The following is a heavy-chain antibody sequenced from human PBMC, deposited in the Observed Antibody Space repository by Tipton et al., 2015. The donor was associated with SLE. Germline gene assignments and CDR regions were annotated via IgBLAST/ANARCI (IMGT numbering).Heavy chain of an antibody. V-gene: IGHV4-39*01. Sequence: TLSLTCTVSGGSISSSGYYWGWIRQPPGKGLEWIGSVYYTGSTYYNPSLKSRVTISVDTSKNQFSLKLSSVTVADTAVYYCARNKLLWFGEGNFWGQGTLVTVSS. CDR1: GGSISSSGYY. CDR2: VYYTGST. CDR3: ARNKLLWFGEGNF. J-gene: IGHJ4*02. D-gene: IGHD3-10*01.